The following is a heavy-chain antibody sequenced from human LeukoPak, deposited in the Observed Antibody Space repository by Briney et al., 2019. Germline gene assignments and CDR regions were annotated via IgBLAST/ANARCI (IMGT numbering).Heavy chain of an antibody. V-gene: IGHV3-23*01. CDR3: ARRTRGSSGSYFDY. Sequence: PGGSLRLSCAASGFTFSTYAMIWVRQAPGRGLEWVSTISDSGGNTYYADSVKGRFTISRDNSKNTLHVQMNSLRAEDTAVYYCARRTRGSSGSYFDYWGQGTLVAVSS. CDR1: GFTFSTYA. J-gene: IGHJ4*02. D-gene: IGHD1-26*01. CDR2: ISDSGGNT.